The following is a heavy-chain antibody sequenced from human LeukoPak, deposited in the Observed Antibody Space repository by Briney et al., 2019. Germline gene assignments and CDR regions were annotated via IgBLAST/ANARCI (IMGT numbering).Heavy chain of an antibody. CDR2: IYYSGST. CDR3: AREGPPFYGITY. V-gene: IGHV4-59*01. D-gene: IGHD2/OR15-2a*01. J-gene: IGHJ4*02. CDR1: GGSISSYY. Sequence: SETLSLACTVSGGSISSYYWSWIRQPPGKGLEWIGYIYYSGSTNYNPSLKSRVTISVDTSKNQFSLKLSSVTAADTAVYYCAREGPPFYGITYWGQGTLVTVSS.